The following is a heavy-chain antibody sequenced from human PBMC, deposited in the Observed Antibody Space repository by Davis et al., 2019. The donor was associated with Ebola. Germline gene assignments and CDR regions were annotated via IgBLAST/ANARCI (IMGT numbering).Heavy chain of an antibody. CDR2: MNPNSGNT. CDR1: GYTFTSYD. V-gene: IGHV1-8*01. J-gene: IGHJ5*02. D-gene: IGHD4-17*01. Sequence: AASVKVSCKASGYTFTSYDINWVRQATGQGLEWMGWMNPNSGNTGYAQKFQGRVTMTRNTSISTAYMELSSLRSEDTAVYYCARAATVITGGWFDPWGQGTLVTVSS. CDR3: ARAATVITGGWFDP.